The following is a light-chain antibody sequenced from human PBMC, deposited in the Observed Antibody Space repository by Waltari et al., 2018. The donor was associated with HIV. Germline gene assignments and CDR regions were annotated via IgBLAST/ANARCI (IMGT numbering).Light chain of an antibody. V-gene: IGKV1-39*01. Sequence: DIQLTQSPSFLSASVGDRVTITCRARQTISTYLNWYQQKPGKAPKLLIYAASSLQSGVPSRFSGGGSGTDFTLTINSLQPEDFATYYCQQSLSTLPWTFGQGTKVDTK. CDR2: AAS. CDR1: QTISTY. CDR3: QQSLSTLPWT. J-gene: IGKJ1*01.